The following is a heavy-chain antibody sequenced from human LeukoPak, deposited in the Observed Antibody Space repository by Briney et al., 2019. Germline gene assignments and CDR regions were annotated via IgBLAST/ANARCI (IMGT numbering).Heavy chain of an antibody. CDR3: ARPKDSYGYYFDY. CDR1: GGSISSSSYY. J-gene: IGHJ4*02. CDR2: IYYSGST. V-gene: IGHV4-39*01. Sequence: SETLSLTCTVSGGSISSSSYYWGWIRQPPGQGLEWIGSIYYSGSTYYNPSLKSRVTISVDTSKNQFSLKLSPVTAADTAVYYCARPKDSYGYYFDYWGQGTLVTVSS. D-gene: IGHD5-18*01.